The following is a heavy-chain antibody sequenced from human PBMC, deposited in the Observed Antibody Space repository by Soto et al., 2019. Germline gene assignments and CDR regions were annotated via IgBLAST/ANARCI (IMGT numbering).Heavy chain of an antibody. V-gene: IGHV3-23*01. CDR1: GFAFSSYP. D-gene: IGHD6-6*01. Sequence: VQLLESGGALVQPGGSLRLSCAASGFAFSSYPLSWVRQAPEKGLEWVSGISDSGGLTYNADSVKGRFTISRDNSKNTLYLQMNSLSAEDTAVYYCARRAFGSSRAFDIWGQGTVVTVSS. CDR2: ISDSGGLT. CDR3: ARRAFGSSRAFDI. J-gene: IGHJ3*02.